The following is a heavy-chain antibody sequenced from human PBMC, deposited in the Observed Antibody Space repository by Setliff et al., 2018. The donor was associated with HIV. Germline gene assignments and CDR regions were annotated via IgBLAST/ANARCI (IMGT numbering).Heavy chain of an antibody. CDR1: GYTFTSYG. D-gene: IGHD2-2*01. CDR2: ISAYNGNT. CDR3: ARGPPIVVVPAALLTFDY. V-gene: IGHV1-18*01. Sequence: GASVKVSCKASGYTFTSYGISWMRQAPGQGLEWMGWISAYNGNTNYAQKVQGRVTMTTDTSTSTAYMEVRSLRSDDTAVYYCARGPPIVVVPAALLTFDYWGQGTLVTVSS. J-gene: IGHJ4*02.